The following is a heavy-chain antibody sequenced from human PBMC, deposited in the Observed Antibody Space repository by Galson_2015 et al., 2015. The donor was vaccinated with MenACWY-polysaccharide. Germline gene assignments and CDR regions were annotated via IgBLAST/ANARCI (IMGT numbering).Heavy chain of an antibody. D-gene: IGHD6-19*01. Sequence: SVKVSCKASGYTFTSYAMHWVRQAPGQRLEWMGWINAGNGNTKYSQKFQGRVTITRDTSASTAYMELCSLRSEDTAVYYCARGLPRRRSGWYIRDYWGQGTLVTVSS. CDR2: INAGNGNT. CDR1: GYTFTSYA. CDR3: ARGLPRRRSGWYIRDY. J-gene: IGHJ4*02. V-gene: IGHV1-3*01.